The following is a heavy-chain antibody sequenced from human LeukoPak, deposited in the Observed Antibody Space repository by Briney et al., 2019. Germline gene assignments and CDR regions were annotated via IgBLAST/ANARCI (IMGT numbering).Heavy chain of an antibody. CDR1: GYSISTGYY. CDR3: ARVSNYYTSGSYYPFDY. J-gene: IGHJ4*02. Sequence: SETLSLTCTVSGYSISTGYYWGWIRQPPGKGLEWIGSIYHSGSTYYNPSLKSRVTISIDTSKNQFSLKLTSVTAADTAVYYCARVSNYYTSGSYYPFDYWGQGTLVTVSS. D-gene: IGHD3-10*01. V-gene: IGHV4-38-2*02. CDR2: IYHSGST.